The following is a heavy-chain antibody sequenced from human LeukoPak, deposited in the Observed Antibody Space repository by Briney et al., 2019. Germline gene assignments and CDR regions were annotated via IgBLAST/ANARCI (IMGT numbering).Heavy chain of an antibody. CDR3: ARLYSGSFDAFDI. CDR1: GYNFTNYW. D-gene: IGHD1-26*01. J-gene: IGHJ3*02. Sequence: GESLKISCQGSGYNFTNYWIGWVRQMPGKGLEWMGIIYPGDSDTRYSPSFQGQVTISADKSISTAYLQWSSLKASDTAMYYCARLYSGSFDAFDIWGQGTMVTVSS. CDR2: IYPGDSDT. V-gene: IGHV5-51*01.